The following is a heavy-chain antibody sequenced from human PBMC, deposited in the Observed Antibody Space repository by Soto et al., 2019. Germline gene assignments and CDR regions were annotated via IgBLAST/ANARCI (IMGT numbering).Heavy chain of an antibody. CDR2: IIPILGIA. CDR3: ARDEGLELQPHYFDY. Sequence: QVQLVQSGAEVKKPGSSVKVSCKASGGTFSSYTISWVRQAPGQGLEWMGRIIPILGIANYAQKFQGRVTITADKSTSTAYMELSSLRSEDTAVYYCARDEGLELQPHYFDYWGQGTLVTFSS. V-gene: IGHV1-69*08. D-gene: IGHD1-26*01. CDR1: GGTFSSYT. J-gene: IGHJ4*02.